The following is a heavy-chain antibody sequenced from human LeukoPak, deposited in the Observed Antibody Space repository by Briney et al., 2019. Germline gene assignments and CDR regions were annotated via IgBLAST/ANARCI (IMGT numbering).Heavy chain of an antibody. CDR2: IKEDGSEK. CDR3: ARAIVYSSGTH. V-gene: IGHV3-7*02. CDR1: GFTFSSYW. Sequence: GSLSLSCAASGFTFSSYWMSWVRQAPGKGLEWVANIKEDGSEKKYVDSVKGRFTISRDNAKNSLHLQMNSLKDEDTAVYYCARAIVYSSGTHWGQGTLVSVSA. D-gene: IGHD3-10*01. J-gene: IGHJ4*02.